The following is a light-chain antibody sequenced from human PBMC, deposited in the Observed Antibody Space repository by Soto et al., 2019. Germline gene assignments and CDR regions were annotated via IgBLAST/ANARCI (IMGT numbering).Light chain of an antibody. J-gene: IGKJ3*01. CDR2: AAS. CDR1: DSIDRY. V-gene: IGKV1-39*01. CDR3: QRTYNAPFT. Sequence: DIPMTQSPSSLSAFVGDTVTINCRATDSIDRYLNWYQQKPGQAPRVLITAASKLENGVPSRFSGSGSGTDFTLKINNLQHEDFATYYCQRTYNAPFTFGPGTKVSIK.